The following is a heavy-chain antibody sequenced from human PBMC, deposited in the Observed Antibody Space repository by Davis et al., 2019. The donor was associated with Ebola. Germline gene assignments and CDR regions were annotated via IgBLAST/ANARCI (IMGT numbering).Heavy chain of an antibody. CDR1: GYTFTSYG. Sequence: ASVEVSCKTSGYTFTSYGISWVRQAPGQGLEWMGWISVYNGNTNSAQMLQGRVTMTRDTSTSTVYMELSSLRSEDTAVYYCASPINGSSGYFTWGYYYYGMDVWGQGTTVTVSS. CDR2: ISVYNGNT. V-gene: IGHV1-18*01. D-gene: IGHD3-22*01. J-gene: IGHJ6*02. CDR3: ASPINGSSGYFTWGYYYYGMDV.